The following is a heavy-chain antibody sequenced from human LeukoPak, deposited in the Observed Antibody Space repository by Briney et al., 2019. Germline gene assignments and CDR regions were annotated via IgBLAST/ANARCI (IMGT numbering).Heavy chain of an antibody. CDR2: IIPIFGTA. D-gene: IGHD3-10*01. CDR1: GGTFSSYA. Sequence: SVKVSCKASGGTFSSYAISWVRQAPGQGLEWTGGIIPIFGTANYAQKFQGRVTITADESTSTAYMELSSLRSEDTAVYYCARDRRGPYYFDYWGQGTLVTVSS. J-gene: IGHJ4*02. V-gene: IGHV1-69*13. CDR3: ARDRRGPYYFDY.